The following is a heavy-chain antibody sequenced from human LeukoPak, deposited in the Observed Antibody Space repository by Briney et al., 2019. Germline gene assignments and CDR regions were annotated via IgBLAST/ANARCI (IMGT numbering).Heavy chain of an antibody. D-gene: IGHD3-16*02. CDR2: IYGSGST. Sequence: SETLSLTCTVSGGSIRSYWSWIRQPAGKGLEWIGRIYGSGSTDYNPSLKSRVTMSIDTSKNQFSLNLISVTAADTAVYYCARDYGVIPIYYYYMDVWGKGTTVTVSS. V-gene: IGHV4-4*07. CDR3: ARDYGVIPIYYYYMDV. J-gene: IGHJ6*03. CDR1: GGSIRSY.